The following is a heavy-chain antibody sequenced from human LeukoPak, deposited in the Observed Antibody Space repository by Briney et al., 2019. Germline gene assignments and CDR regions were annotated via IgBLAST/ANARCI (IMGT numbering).Heavy chain of an antibody. J-gene: IGHJ4*02. D-gene: IGHD6-19*01. CDR3: ARGAAVAV. CDR1: GYSISSGYY. V-gene: IGHV4-38-2*02. Sequence: PSETLSLTCTVSGYSISSGYYWGWIRQPPGKGLEWIGSIYHSGSTYYNPSLESRVTISLDMSKNQFSLRLSSVTAADTAVYYCARGAAVAVWGQGTLVTVSS. CDR2: IYHSGST.